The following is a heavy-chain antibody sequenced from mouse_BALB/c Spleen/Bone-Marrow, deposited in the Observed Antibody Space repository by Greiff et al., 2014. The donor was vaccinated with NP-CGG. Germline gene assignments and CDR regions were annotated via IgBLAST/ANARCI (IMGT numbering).Heavy chain of an antibody. CDR1: GFSLTSYG. V-gene: IGHV2-9*02. D-gene: IGHD4-1*01. CDR3: ARELGAWFAY. CDR2: IWAGGNT. Sequence: VMLVESGPGLVAPSQSLSITCTVSGFSLTSYGVHWVRQPPGKGLEWLGIIWAGGNTNYNSALMSRLSISKDNSKSQVFLKMNSLQTDDTAMYYWARELGAWFAYWGQGILVTVSA. J-gene: IGHJ3*01.